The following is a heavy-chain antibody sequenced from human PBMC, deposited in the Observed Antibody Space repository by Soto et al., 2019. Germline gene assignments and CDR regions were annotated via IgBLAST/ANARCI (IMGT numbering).Heavy chain of an antibody. J-gene: IGHJ4*02. Sequence: QLQLQESGPGLVKPSETLSLTCTVSGGSISSSSHYWGWVRQSPGKALEWIGRMCYSGTTYNNPSLKRRVTISVATTKSQFSLNLRSVTAADTAIYYCARQDYCHGGGCLIYGDYIRGRFDHWGQGALVSVSS. CDR3: ARQDYCHGGGCLIYGDYIRGRFDH. V-gene: IGHV4-39*01. CDR1: GGSISSSSHY. CDR2: MCYSGTT. D-gene: IGHD4-17*01.